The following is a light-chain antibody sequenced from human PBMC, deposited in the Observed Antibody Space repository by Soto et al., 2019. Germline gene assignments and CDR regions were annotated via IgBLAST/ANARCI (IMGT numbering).Light chain of an antibody. J-gene: IGLJ1*01. V-gene: IGLV1-44*01. CDR2: SSN. CDR1: SSNIGSNT. Sequence: QFVRTEPGSASGTPGQRVAISGSGSSSNIGSNTVNGYHQLPGTAPKLLISSSNQRPSGVPDRFSRSKSGNYASLAISALQSEDEADYYCAACDDSLNGYVFGTGTNVTVL. CDR3: AACDDSLNGYV.